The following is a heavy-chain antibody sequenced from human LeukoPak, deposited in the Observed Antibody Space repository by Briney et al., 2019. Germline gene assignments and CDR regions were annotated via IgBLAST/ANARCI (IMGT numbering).Heavy chain of an antibody. V-gene: IGHV1-69*01. CDR3: AREESGYSYGGPFDY. J-gene: IGHJ4*02. CDR1: GGTFSSYA. CDR2: IIPISGTA. D-gene: IGHD5-18*01. Sequence: SVKVSCKASGGTFSSYAISWVRQAPRQGLEWMGGIIPISGTANYAQKFQGRVTITADESTSTAYMELSSLRSEDTAVYYCAREESGYSYGGPFDYWGQGTLVTVSS.